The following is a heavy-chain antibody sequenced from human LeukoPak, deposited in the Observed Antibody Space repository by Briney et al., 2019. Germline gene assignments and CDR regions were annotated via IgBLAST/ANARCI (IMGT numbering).Heavy chain of an antibody. CDR3: ARGWIPDTVAAPEFDY. V-gene: IGHV4-34*01. CDR1: GGSFSGYY. D-gene: IGHD5-18*01. CDR2: INHSGST. J-gene: IGHJ4*02. Sequence: SETLSLTCAVYGGSFSGYYWSWIRQPPGKGLEWIGEINHSGSTNYNPSLKSRVTISVDTSKNQFSLKLSSVTAADTAVYYCARGWIPDTVAAPEFDYWGQGTLVTVSS.